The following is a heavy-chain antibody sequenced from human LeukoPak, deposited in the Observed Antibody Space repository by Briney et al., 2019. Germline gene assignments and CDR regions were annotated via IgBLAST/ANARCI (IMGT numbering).Heavy chain of an antibody. CDR3: AKDRITMVRGVIRGDY. V-gene: IGHV3-23*01. D-gene: IGHD3-10*01. CDR1: GFTFSSYA. Sequence: GGSLRLSCAASGFTFSSYAMSWVRQAPGKGLEWVSAISGSGGSTYYADSVKGRFTISRDNSKNTLYLQMNSLRAEDTAVYYCAKDRITMVRGVIRGDYRGQGTLVTVSS. J-gene: IGHJ4*02. CDR2: ISGSGGST.